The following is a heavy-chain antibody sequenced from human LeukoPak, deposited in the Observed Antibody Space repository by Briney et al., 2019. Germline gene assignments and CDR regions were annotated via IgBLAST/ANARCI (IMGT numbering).Heavy chain of an antibody. CDR2: IYYSGST. J-gene: IGHJ4*02. CDR3: ARGRITMVREPTLDY. D-gene: IGHD3-10*01. CDR1: GGSISSYY. Sequence: PSETLSLTCTVSGGSISSYYWSWIRQPPGKGLEWIGYIYYSGSTNYNPSLKSRVTISVDTSKNQFSLKLSSVTAADTAVYYCARGRITMVREPTLDYWGQGTLVTVSS. V-gene: IGHV4-59*01.